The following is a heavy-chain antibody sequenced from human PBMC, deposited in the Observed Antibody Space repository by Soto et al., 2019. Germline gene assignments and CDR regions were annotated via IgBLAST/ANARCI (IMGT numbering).Heavy chain of an antibody. D-gene: IGHD6-19*01. CDR3: AKDLITRIAVAGTPGY. J-gene: IGHJ4*02. Sequence: SLRLSCAASGFTFSSYAMSWVRQAPGKGLEWVSAISGSGGSTYYADSVKGRFTISRDNSKNPLYLQMNSLRAEDTAVYYCAKDLITRIAVAGTPGYWGQGTLVTVSS. V-gene: IGHV3-23*01. CDR1: GFTFSSYA. CDR2: ISGSGGST.